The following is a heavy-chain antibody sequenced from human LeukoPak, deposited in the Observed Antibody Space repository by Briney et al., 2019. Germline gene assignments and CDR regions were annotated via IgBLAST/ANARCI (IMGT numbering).Heavy chain of an antibody. CDR2: RRNDGTIK. CDR1: GFTFSTYG. V-gene: IGHV3-30*02. D-gene: IGHD6-13*01. Sequence: GGSLRLSCAASGFTFSTYGMHWVRQAPGKGLEWVAFRRNDGTIKYYADSVKGRFTISRDNSKNTLYLQMNSLRAEDTAVYYCAKTGSSSWGYFDYWGQGTLVTVSS. CDR3: AKTGSSSWGYFDY. J-gene: IGHJ4*02.